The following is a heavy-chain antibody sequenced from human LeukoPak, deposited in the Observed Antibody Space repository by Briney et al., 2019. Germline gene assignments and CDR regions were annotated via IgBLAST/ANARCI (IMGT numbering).Heavy chain of an antibody. CDR1: GNTFTNNG. D-gene: IGHD3-16*01. CDR3: ARGGPGLIDY. J-gene: IGHJ4*02. V-gene: IGHV1-18*01. Sequence: ASVKVSCKASGNTFTNNGISWVRQAPGQGLEWMGWISAYNGYTNYAQKFQDRVTMTTDTSTSTAYMELRSLRSDDTAVYYCARGGPGLIDYWGQGTLVTVSS. CDR2: ISAYNGYT.